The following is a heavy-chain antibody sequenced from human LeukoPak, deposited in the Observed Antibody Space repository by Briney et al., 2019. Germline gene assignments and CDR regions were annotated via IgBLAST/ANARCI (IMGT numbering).Heavy chain of an antibody. CDR3: ARGKYQRWLQSPTFDY. CDR2: INHSGST. V-gene: IGHV4-34*01. D-gene: IGHD5-12*01. CDR1: GGSFSGCY. Sequence: KTSETLSLTCAVYGGSFSGCYWSWIRQPPGKGLEWIGEINHSGSTNYNPSLKSRVTISVDTSKNQFSLKLSSVTAADTAVYYCARGKYQRWLQSPTFDYWGQGTLVTVSS. J-gene: IGHJ4*02.